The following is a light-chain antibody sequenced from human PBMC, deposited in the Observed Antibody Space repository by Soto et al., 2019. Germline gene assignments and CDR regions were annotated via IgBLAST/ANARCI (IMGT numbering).Light chain of an antibody. CDR3: QQYNNWPPPLT. J-gene: IGKJ4*01. Sequence: EIVMTQSPATLSVSPGERATLSCRASQRVSSNLAWYQQKPGQAPRLLIYGASTRATGIPARFSGSGSGTEFTLTISRLQSEDVAVYYCQQYNNWPPPLTFGGGTKVEIK. V-gene: IGKV3-15*01. CDR2: GAS. CDR1: QRVSSN.